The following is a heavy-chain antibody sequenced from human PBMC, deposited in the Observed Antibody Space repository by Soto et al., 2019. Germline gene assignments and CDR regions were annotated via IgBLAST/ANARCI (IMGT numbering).Heavy chain of an antibody. V-gene: IGHV3-23*01. CDR3: AKLNRTSASSSCFDY. J-gene: IGHJ4*02. D-gene: IGHD5-18*01. CDR1: EFTFSSYA. Sequence: EVQLLESGGGLVQPGGSLRLSCAASEFTFSSYAMSWVRQAPGKGLEWVSSISGSVGSTFYADSMKGRFTISRDNSKNTLYLQMNSLRAEDTAVYYCAKLNRTSASSSCFDYWGQGTLVTVSS. CDR2: ISGSVGST.